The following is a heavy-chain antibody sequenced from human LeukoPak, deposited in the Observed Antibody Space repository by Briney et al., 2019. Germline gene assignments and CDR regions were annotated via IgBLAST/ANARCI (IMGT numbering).Heavy chain of an antibody. CDR1: GFTFSSYS. CDR3: ARLEGSKDYYDRYYYYMDV. J-gene: IGHJ6*03. Sequence: GGSLRLSCAASGFTFSSYSMNWVRQAPGKGLGWVSSISSSSSYIYYADSVKGRFTISRDNAKNSLYLQMNSLRAEDTAVYYCARLEGSKDYYDRYYYYMDVWGKGTTVTVSS. D-gene: IGHD3-22*01. V-gene: IGHV3-21*01. CDR2: ISSSSSYI.